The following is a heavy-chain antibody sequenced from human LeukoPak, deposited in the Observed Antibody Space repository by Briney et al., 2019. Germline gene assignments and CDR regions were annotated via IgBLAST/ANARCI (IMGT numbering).Heavy chain of an antibody. V-gene: IGHV5-51*01. J-gene: IGHJ6*02. Sequence: GESLKISCKGSGYTFTNYWIGWVRQMPGKGLEWMGIISPGDSNTRYSPSFQGQVTISADKSIRTAYLQWTSLKASDTAKFYCARLGNSNYVSSMDVWGQGTTVTVSS. D-gene: IGHD4-11*01. CDR3: ARLGNSNYVSSMDV. CDR2: ISPGDSNT. CDR1: GYTFTNYW.